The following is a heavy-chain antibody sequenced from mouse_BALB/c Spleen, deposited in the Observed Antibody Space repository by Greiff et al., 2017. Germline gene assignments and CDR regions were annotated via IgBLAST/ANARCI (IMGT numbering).Heavy chain of an antibody. D-gene: IGHD1-1*01. CDR2: IDPANGNT. J-gene: IGHJ2*01. CDR1: GFNIKDTY. Sequence: EVQLQQSGAELVKPGASVKLSCTASGFNIKDTYMHWVKQRPEQGLEWIGRIDPANGNTKYDPKFQGKATITADTSSNTAYLQLSGLTSEDTAVYYCARSVGSSYDYWGQGTTLTVSA. V-gene: IGHV14-3*02. CDR3: ARSVGSSYDY.